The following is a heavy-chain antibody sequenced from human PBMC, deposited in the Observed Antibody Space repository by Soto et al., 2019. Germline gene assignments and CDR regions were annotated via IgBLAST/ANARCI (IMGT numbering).Heavy chain of an antibody. J-gene: IGHJ4*02. CDR2: ISPSGSP. V-gene: IGHV4-34*01. CDR1: GGSFGGYY. CDR3: ARGGGAAPGT. D-gene: IGHD6-13*01. Sequence: QVHLQQWGAGLLKPSETLSLTCTVYGGSFGGYYWTWIRQPPAEGLEWIGEISPSGSPNYNPSLRSRVTVSVDTSINHFSLKLSSVTAADTAVYYCARGGGAAPGTWGQGTLVTVSS.